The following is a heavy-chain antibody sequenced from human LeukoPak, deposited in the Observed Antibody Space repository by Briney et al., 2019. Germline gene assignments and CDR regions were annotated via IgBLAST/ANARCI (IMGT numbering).Heavy chain of an antibody. CDR2: INPNSGGT. V-gene: IGHV1-2*02. J-gene: IGHJ4*02. Sequence: ASVQVSCKASGYTFTGYYMLWVRQAPGQPLEGIGWINPNSGGTNYAQKFQGRVTMTRDTSISTAYMELSRLRSDDTAVYYCARARYSSGWYYFDYWGQGTLVTVSS. D-gene: IGHD6-19*01. CDR3: ARARYSSGWYYFDY. CDR1: GYTFTGYY.